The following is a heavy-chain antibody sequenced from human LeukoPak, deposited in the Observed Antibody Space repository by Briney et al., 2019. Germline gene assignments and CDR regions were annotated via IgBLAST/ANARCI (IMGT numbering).Heavy chain of an antibody. CDR3: ASGDYGPIF. D-gene: IGHD4-17*01. CDR2: INSGGST. J-gene: IGHJ4*02. V-gene: IGHV3-53*01. Sequence: GGSLRLSCAASGFTVSSNYMSWVRQAPGKGLEWVSVINSGGSTFYADSVKGRFTISRDNSKNTLYLQMNSLRADDPAVYHCASGDYGPIFWGQGTLVTVSS. CDR1: GFTVSSNY.